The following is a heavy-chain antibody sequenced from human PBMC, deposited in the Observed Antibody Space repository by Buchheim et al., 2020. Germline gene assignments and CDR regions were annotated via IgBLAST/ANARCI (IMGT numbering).Heavy chain of an antibody. J-gene: IGHJ6*02. V-gene: IGHV3-48*01. Sequence: EVQLVESGGGLVQPGGSLRLSCAASGFTFSRYSMNWVRQAPGKGLEWVSYISSSSSTIYYADSVKGRFTISRDNAKNSLYLQRNSLRAEDTAVYYCARGLSNAWFGDLLSYYGMDVWGQGTT. CDR3: ARGLSNAWFGDLLSYYGMDV. CDR1: GFTFSRYS. D-gene: IGHD3-10*01. CDR2: ISSSSSTI.